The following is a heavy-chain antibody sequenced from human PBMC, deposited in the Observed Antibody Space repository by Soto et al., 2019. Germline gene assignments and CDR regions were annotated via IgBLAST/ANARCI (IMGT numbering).Heavy chain of an antibody. CDR3: ARLLNTATVTDHDY. J-gene: IGHJ4*02. CDR2: IYPGDSDS. Sequence: PGESLKISCKVSGYDFSTYWIAWVRQMPGKGLEWMGIIYPGDSDSRYSPSFQGRVTISVDKSIDTAYLEWSNLKASDTAMYYCARLLNTATVTDHDYWGQGTLVTVSS. D-gene: IGHD5-18*01. CDR1: GYDFSTYW. V-gene: IGHV5-51*01.